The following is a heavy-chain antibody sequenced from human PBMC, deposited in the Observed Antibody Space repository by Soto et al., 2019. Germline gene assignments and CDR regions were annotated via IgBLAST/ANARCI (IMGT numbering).Heavy chain of an antibody. V-gene: IGHV1-18*01. CDR3: ARVGRNLLRFLEWLLYFDY. Sequence: QVQLVQSGAEVKKPGASVKVSCKASGYTFTSYGISWVRQAPGQGLEWMGWISAYNGNTNYAQKLQGRVNMTTDTSTSTAYMELRSLRSDDTAVYYCARVGRNLLRFLEWLLYFDYWGQGTLVTVSS. CDR1: GYTFTSYG. D-gene: IGHD3-3*01. J-gene: IGHJ4*02. CDR2: ISAYNGNT.